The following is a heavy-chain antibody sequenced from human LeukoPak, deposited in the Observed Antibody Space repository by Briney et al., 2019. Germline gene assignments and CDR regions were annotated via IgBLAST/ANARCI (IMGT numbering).Heavy chain of an antibody. V-gene: IGHV4-59*12. CDR2: IYYSGST. CDR1: GGSISSYY. CDR3: ARGPSWFQF. Sequence: SETLSLTCTVSGGSISSYYWSWIRQSPGKGLEWIGYIYYSGSTDYNPSLKSRVTISVDTSKNQFSLKLNSVTAADTAVYHCARGPSWFQFWGQGKLVTVSS. J-gene: IGHJ5*01.